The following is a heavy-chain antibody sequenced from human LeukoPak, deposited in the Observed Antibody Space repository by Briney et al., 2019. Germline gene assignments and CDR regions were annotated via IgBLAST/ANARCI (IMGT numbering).Heavy chain of an antibody. CDR3: ARAQTYYYAFDI. CDR1: GYTFTSYG. V-gene: IGHV1-8*03. CDR2: MNPNSGNT. D-gene: IGHD3-10*01. Sequence: ASVKVSCKASGYTFTSYGISWVRQAPGQGLEWMGWMNPNSGNTGYAQKFQGRVTITRNTSISTAYMELSSLRSEDTAVYYCARAQTYYYAFDIWGQGTMVTVSS. J-gene: IGHJ3*02.